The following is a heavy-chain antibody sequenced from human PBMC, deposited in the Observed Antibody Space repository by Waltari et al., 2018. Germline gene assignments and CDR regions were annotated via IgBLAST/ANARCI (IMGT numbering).Heavy chain of an antibody. CDR1: DGAFSGYF. D-gene: IGHD3-10*01. CDR3: ARVGDYHGSGRFGLDV. Sequence: QVQLQQWGAGLLKPSETLSLTCAVYDGAFSGYFWSWIRQSQGKGLEWIGQINRDGSNIYNPSLKSRVAMSVDTLKSQISLRLTSVTAADAAVYYCARVGDYHGSGRFGLDVWGQGTRVTVSS. J-gene: IGHJ6*02. V-gene: IGHV4-34*01. CDR2: INRDGSN.